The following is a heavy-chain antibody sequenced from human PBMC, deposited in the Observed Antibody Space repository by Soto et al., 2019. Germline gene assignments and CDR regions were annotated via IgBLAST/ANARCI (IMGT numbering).Heavy chain of an antibody. CDR1: GGTFSSYA. Sequence: ASVKVSCKASGGTFSSYAISWVRQAPGQGLEWMGGIIPIFGTANYAQKFQGRVTITADESTSTAYMELSSLRSEDTAVYYCARDYPYSSSWGPSAFDIWGQGTMVTVSS. J-gene: IGHJ3*02. D-gene: IGHD6-13*01. CDR3: ARDYPYSSSWGPSAFDI. CDR2: IIPIFGTA. V-gene: IGHV1-69*13.